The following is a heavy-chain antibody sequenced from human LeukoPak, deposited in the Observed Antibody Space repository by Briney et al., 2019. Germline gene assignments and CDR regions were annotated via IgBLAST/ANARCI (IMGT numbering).Heavy chain of an antibody. CDR1: GFTFSNAW. J-gene: IGHJ4*02. CDR3: TADGVGATTGEDY. Sequence: GGSLRLSCAASGFTFSNAWMSWVRQAPGKGLEWVGRIKSKTDGGTTDYAAPVKGRFTISRDDSKNTLYLQMNSLKTEDTAVYYCTADGVGATTGEDYWGQGTLVTVSS. V-gene: IGHV3-15*01. D-gene: IGHD1-26*01. CDR2: IKSKTDGGTT.